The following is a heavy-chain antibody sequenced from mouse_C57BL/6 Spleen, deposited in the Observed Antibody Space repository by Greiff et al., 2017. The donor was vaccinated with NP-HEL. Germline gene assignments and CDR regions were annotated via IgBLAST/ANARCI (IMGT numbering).Heavy chain of an antibody. CDR2: IYYSGTI. J-gene: IGHJ2*01. CDR1: GISITTGNYR. CDR3: ARIYYGNYVGY. V-gene: IGHV3-5*01. D-gene: IGHD2-1*01. Sequence: EVKVEESGPGLVKPSQTVFLTCTVTGISITTGNYRWSWIRQFPGNKLEWIGYIYYSGTITYNPSLTSRTTITRDTPKTHFFLEMNSLTAEDTATYYCARIYYGNYVGYWGQGTTLTVSS.